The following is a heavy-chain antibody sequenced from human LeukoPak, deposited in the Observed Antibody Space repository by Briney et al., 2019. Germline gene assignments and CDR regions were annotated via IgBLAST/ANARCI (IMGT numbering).Heavy chain of an antibody. Sequence: ASVKVSCKASGGTLSSYAISWVRQAPRQGLEWMGRIIPIFGIANYAQKFQGRVTITADKSTSTAYMELSSLRSEDTAVYYCAGQQLVSALFLDYLYFQHWGQGTLVTVSS. CDR3: AGQQLVSALFLDYLYFQH. CDR1: GGTLSSYA. CDR2: IIPIFGIA. D-gene: IGHD6-6*01. V-gene: IGHV1-69*04. J-gene: IGHJ1*01.